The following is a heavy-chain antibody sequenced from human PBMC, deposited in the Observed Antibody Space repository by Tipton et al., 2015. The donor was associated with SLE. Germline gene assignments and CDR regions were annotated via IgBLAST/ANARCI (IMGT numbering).Heavy chain of an antibody. CDR2: IYFSESA. J-gene: IGHJ6*03. CDR3: ARGPYNWNPFYYYYMDV. V-gene: IGHV4-59*08. CDR1: GGSISTHF. Sequence: TLSLTCTVSGGSISTHFWSWIRQPPGKGLEWIGSIYFSESANYSPSLKSRVTISVETSKSQFSLKVTSVTAADTAVYYCARGPYNWNPFYYYYMDVWGKGTTVTVSS. D-gene: IGHD1-20*01.